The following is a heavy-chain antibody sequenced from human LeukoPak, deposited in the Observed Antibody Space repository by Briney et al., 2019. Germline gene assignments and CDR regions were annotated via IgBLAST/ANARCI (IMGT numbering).Heavy chain of an antibody. CDR3: VYRGHSSGYYLW. CDR2: MSASGGST. D-gene: IGHD3-22*01. Sequence: PGGSLRLSCAASGFTFSSYGMSWLRQAPGKGLEWVSYMSASGGSTYYAVSVRGRFTSSRNNSKNTLYLQTNSLTAEDTAIYYCVYRGHSSGYYLWWGQGTLVTVSS. CDR1: GFTFSSYG. J-gene: IGHJ4*02. V-gene: IGHV3-23*01.